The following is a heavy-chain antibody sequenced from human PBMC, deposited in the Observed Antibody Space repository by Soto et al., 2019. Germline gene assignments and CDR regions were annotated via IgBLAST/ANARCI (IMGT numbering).Heavy chain of an antibody. V-gene: IGHV4-31*01. J-gene: IGHJ3*02. Sequence: QVQLQESGPGLVKPSQTLSLTCTVSGVSISSGGYYWSWIRQHPGKGLEWIGYIYYSGSTYYNPSLKSPVTISVDTSKNQFSLQLSSVTAADTAVYYCAIHAPGSSSWYGDAFDIWGQGTMVTVSS. CDR1: GVSISSGGYY. D-gene: IGHD6-13*01. CDR2: IYYSGST. CDR3: AIHAPGSSSWYGDAFDI.